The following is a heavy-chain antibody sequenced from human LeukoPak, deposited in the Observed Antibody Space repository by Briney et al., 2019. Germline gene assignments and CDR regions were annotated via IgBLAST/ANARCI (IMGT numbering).Heavy chain of an antibody. Sequence: GASVKVSCKASGYSFVLYGISWVRQAPGQGPEWMGWISTYNGNTKYAQKFQGRVTMTTDTSTSTAYMELRSLRSDDTAVYYCARDNSVRDEAWWFNPWGQGTLVTVSS. V-gene: IGHV1-18*01. CDR2: ISTYNGNT. CDR3: ARDNSVRDEAWWFNP. J-gene: IGHJ5*02. CDR1: GYSFVLYG. D-gene: IGHD5-24*01.